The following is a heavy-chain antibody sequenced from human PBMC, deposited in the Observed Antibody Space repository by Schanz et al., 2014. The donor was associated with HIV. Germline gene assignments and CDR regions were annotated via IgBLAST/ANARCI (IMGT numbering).Heavy chain of an antibody. V-gene: IGHV1-69*01. J-gene: IGHJ6*02. CDR2: IIPIFGTA. D-gene: IGHD6-13*01. Sequence: QVQLVQSGAEVKKPGSSVKVSCKASGGTFSSHAISWVRQAPGQGLEWMGGIIPIFGTANYARKFQGRVTITADESTSTAYMEVSSVRSEDTAVYYCAKDDAGYSSSWHYYYYYGMDVWGQGTTVTVSS. CDR3: AKDDAGYSSSWHYYYYYGMDV. CDR1: GGTFSSHA.